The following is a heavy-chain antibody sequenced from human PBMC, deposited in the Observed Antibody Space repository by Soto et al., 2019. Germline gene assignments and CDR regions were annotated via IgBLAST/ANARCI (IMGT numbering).Heavy chain of an antibody. CDR2: ISSSSRTI. CDR3: AIQSGSYGDYGMDV. CDR1: GFTFNTYS. Sequence: EVQVVESGGGLVQPGGSLRLSCAASGFTFNTYSINWVHQAPGKGLEWVSYISSSSRTIYYADSVKGRFTISRDDAKNSVYVQMNSLRDEDTAVYYCAIQSGSYGDYGMDVWGQGTTVTVSS. D-gene: IGHD1-26*01. J-gene: IGHJ6*02. V-gene: IGHV3-48*02.